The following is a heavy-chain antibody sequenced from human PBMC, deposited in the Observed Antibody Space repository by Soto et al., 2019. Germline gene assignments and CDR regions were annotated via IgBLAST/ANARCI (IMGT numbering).Heavy chain of an antibody. CDR2: INHSGST. V-gene: IGHV4-34*01. CDR1: GGSFSGYD. Sequence: SVTMSVTCGVDGGSFSGYDWSWIRQTPGKGLEWIGEINHSGSTNYNPPLKSRVTISVDTSKNQFSLKLSSVTAADTAVYYCARQLATGSRFDYWGQGTLVTVSS. CDR3: ARQLATGSRFDY. D-gene: IGHD5-12*01. J-gene: IGHJ4*02.